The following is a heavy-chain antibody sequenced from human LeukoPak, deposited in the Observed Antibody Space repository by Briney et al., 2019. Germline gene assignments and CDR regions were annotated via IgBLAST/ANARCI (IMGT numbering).Heavy chain of an antibody. CDR3: ARDPNGDYIGAFEI. Sequence: QPGGSLRLSCAASGFTFSSYAMMWLRQAPGKGLEWVSAIRGAGGTTFYADSVKGRFTISRDNSKNTLYLQMTSLRVKDTAVYYCARDPNGDYIGAFEIWGQGTMVTVSS. CDR1: GFTFSSYA. D-gene: IGHD4-17*01. J-gene: IGHJ3*02. V-gene: IGHV3-23*01. CDR2: IRGAGGTT.